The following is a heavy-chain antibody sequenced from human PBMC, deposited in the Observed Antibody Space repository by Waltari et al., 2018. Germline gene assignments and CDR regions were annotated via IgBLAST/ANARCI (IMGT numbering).Heavy chain of an antibody. D-gene: IGHD6-6*01. J-gene: IGHJ6*02. Sequence: QVQLVESGGGVVQPGRSLRLSCAASGFTFSSYGMYWVRQAPGKGLEWVAVIWYDGSNKYYADSVKGRFTISRDNSKNTLYLQMNSLRAEDTAVYYCARERSSSSGMDVWGQGTTVTVSS. CDR3: ARERSSSSGMDV. CDR1: GFTFSSYG. V-gene: IGHV3-33*01. CDR2: IWYDGSNK.